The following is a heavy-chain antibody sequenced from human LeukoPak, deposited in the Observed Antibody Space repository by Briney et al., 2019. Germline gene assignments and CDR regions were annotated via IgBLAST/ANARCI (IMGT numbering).Heavy chain of an antibody. D-gene: IGHD6-19*01. CDR2: IYPGDSDT. V-gene: IGHV5-51*01. CDR3: ARQGLSSGWFEHYYYYGMDV. Sequence: AGESLKISCKGSGYSFTSYWIGWVRQMPGKGLEWMGIIYPGDSDTRYSPSFQGQVTISADKSISTAYLQWSSLKASDTAMYYCARQGLSSGWFEHYYYYGMDVWGQGTTVTVSS. J-gene: IGHJ6*02. CDR1: GYSFTSYW.